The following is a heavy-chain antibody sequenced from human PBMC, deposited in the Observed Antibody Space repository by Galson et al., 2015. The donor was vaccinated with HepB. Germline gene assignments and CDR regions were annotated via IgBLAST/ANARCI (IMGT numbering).Heavy chain of an antibody. CDR3: ARFLAWQIDY. J-gene: IGHJ4*02. Sequence: SETLSLTCTVSGGSISTYSWSWIRQPPGKGLEWIGYIYYSGSTNYSPPLKSRVTISVDTSKNQFSLKLSSVTAADTAVYYCARFLAWQIDYWGQGTLVTVSS. CDR2: IYYSGST. D-gene: IGHD5-12*01. CDR1: GGSISTYS. V-gene: IGHV4-59*01.